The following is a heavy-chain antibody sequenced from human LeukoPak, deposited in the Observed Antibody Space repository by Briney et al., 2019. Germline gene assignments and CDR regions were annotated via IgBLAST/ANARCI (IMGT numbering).Heavy chain of an antibody. CDR1: GYSISSGYY. V-gene: IGHV3-9*03. CDR3: AKGLYGSGSYPDY. CDR2: ISWNSGRI. J-gene: IGHJ4*02. D-gene: IGHD3-10*01. Sequence: LSLTCTVSGYSISSGYYWGWVRQAPGKGLEWVSGISWNSGRIGYADSVKGRFTISRDNAKNSLYLQMNSLRAEDMALYYCAKGLYGSGSYPDYWGQGTLVTVSS.